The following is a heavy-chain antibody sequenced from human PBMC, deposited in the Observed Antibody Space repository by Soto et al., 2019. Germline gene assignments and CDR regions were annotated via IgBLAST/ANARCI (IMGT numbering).Heavy chain of an antibody. D-gene: IGHD3-22*01. J-gene: IGHJ4*02. Sequence: KGYWKTAGLAMSIYAGGWVRLTNGQLLEWIGWIVAGSGNTLYAQKFQERVTITRDMSTSTAYLELSSLSSEDTAVYYCAADPYYYDRSNYYSFDHWGQGTLVPVSS. CDR2: IVAGSGNT. CDR3: AADPYYYDRSNYYSFDH. CDR1: GLAMSIYA. V-gene: IGHV1-58*01.